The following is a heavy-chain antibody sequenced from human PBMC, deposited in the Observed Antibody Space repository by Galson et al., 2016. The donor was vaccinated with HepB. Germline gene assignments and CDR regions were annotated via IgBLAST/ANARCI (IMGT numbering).Heavy chain of an antibody. CDR1: GFTFDDHA. CDR2: ISWNSLII. CDR3: AKDKSPYASTWIDY. V-gene: IGHV3-9*01. J-gene: IGHJ4*02. D-gene: IGHD2-2*01. Sequence: SLRLSCAASGFTFDDHAMHWVRQAPGKGLEWVSGISWNSLIIVYADSVKGRFTVSRDNAENSLYLQVNSLRPEDSAFYYCAKDKSPYASTWIDYWGQRTLVTVSP.